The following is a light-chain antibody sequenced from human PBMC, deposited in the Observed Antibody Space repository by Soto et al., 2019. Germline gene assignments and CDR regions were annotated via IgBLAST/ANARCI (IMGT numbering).Light chain of an antibody. CDR1: SSDVGGYSF. CDR2: DVS. CDR3: SSYTSSSLYV. Sequence: QSALTQPASVSGSPGQSGAISCTGTSSDVGGYSFVSWYQQLPGKAPKLMIYDVSDRPSGVSNRFSGSKSGNTASLTISGLQAEDEADYYCSSYTSSSLYVFGTGTKLTVL. J-gene: IGLJ1*01. V-gene: IGLV2-14*01.